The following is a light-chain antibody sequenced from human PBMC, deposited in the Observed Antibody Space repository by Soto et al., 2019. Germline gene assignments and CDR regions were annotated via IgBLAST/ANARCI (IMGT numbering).Light chain of an antibody. J-gene: IGKJ5*01. CDR2: DAS. V-gene: IGKV1-5*01. CDR1: QSISRW. CDR3: QQYNTYST. Sequence: AYFGDRFPIPCRASQSISRWLAWYQQKPGKAPQALIYDASSLKSGVPSRFSGNGSGTEFTLTISSLQPDDFATYYCQQYNTYSTFGQGTRLDI.